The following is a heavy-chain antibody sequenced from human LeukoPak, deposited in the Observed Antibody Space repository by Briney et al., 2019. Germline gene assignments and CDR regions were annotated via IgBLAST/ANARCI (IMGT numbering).Heavy chain of an antibody. CDR3: ARVVGSGSYQDYFDY. J-gene: IGHJ4*02. CDR2: IYYSGST. D-gene: IGHD1-26*01. CDR1: GGSISSGDYY. Sequence: SETLSLTCTVSGGSISSGDYYWSWIRQPPGKGLEWIGYIYYSGSTYYNPSLKSRVTISVDTSKNQFSLKLSSVTAADTAVYYCARVVGSGSYQDYFDYWGQGTLVIVSS. V-gene: IGHV4-30-4*08.